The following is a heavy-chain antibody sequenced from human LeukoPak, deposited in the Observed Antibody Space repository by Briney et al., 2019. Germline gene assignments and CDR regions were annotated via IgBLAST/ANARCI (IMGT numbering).Heavy chain of an antibody. CDR1: GYIFTSYW. Sequence: GESLKISCKGCGYIFTSYWIGWVRPMPGKGLEWVGIIYPGDCDTRDSPSFQGQVTISADKSISTAYLQWSSLKASDTAMYYCAREAGYCSGGSCYSLDYFDYWGQGTLVTVSS. V-gene: IGHV5-51*01. D-gene: IGHD2-15*01. CDR2: IYPGDCDT. CDR3: AREAGYCSGGSCYSLDYFDY. J-gene: IGHJ4*02.